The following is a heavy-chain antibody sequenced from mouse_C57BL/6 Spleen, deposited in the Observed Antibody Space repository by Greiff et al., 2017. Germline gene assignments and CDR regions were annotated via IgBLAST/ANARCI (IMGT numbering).Heavy chain of an antibody. CDR2: IYPGDGDT. V-gene: IGHV1-82*01. D-gene: IGHD2-4*01. J-gene: IGHJ4*01. CDR1: GYAFSSSW. CDR3: AKDYDADY. Sequence: VQLQESGPELVKPGASVKISCKASGYAFSSSWMNWVKQRPGKGLEWIGRIYPGDGDTNYNGKFKGKATLTADKSSSTAYMQLSSLTSEDSAVYFCAKDYDADYWGQGTSVTVSS.